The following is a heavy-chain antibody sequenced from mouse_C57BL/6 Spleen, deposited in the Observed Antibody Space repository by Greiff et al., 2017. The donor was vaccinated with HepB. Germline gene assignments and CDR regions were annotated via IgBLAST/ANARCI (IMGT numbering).Heavy chain of an antibody. CDR3: ARRGYYYAMDY. CDR2: INPSSGYT. CDR1: GYTFTSYW. V-gene: IGHV1-7*01. J-gene: IGHJ4*01. Sequence: VQLQQSGAELAKPGASVKLSCKASGYTFTSYWMHWVKQRPGQGLEWIGYINPSSGYTKYNQKFKDKATLTAAKSSSTAYMQLSSLTYEDSAVYYCARRGYYYAMDYWGQGTSVTVSS.